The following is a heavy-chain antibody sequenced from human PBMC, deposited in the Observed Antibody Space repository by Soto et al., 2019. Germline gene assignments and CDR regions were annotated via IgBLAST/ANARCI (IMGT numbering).Heavy chain of an antibody. CDR2: IYFSGFT. CDR1: GGSISNYY. Sequence: SETLSLTCPVSGGSISNYYWNWFRQPPGEGLEWIGYIYFSGFTTYSPSFQGHVIISADKSISTAYLQWNSLRPSDTAIYYCARRTLTALDSWGQGTLVTVSS. D-gene: IGHD5-18*01. CDR3: ARRTLTALDS. J-gene: IGHJ4*02. V-gene: IGHV4-59*12.